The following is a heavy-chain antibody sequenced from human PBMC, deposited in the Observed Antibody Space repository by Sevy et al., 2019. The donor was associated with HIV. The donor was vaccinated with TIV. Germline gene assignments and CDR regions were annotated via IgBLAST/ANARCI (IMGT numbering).Heavy chain of an antibody. CDR1: GDSVSSNSAA. CDR3: AREATISIAAQEWFDP. Sequence: SQTLSLTCAISGDSVSSNSAAWNWIRQSPSRGLEWLGRTYYRSKWYNDYAVSVKSRITINPDTSKNQFSLQLNSVTPEDTAVYYCAREATISIAAQEWFDPWGQGTLVTVSS. CDR2: TYYRSKWYN. J-gene: IGHJ5*02. V-gene: IGHV6-1*01. D-gene: IGHD6-6*01.